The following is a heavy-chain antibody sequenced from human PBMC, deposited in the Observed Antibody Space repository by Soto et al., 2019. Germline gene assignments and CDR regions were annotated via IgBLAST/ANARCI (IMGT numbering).Heavy chain of an antibody. J-gene: IGHJ6*02. V-gene: IGHV4-31*03. Sequence: SETLPLTCTVSCGSISSVGYYRSWIRQHPGKGLEWIGYIYYSGSTYYNPSLKSRVTISVDTSKNQFSLKLSSVTAADTAVYYCARVSNYGGMGYYYYGMDVWGQGTTVTV. CDR1: CGSISSVGYY. CDR2: IYYSGST. D-gene: IGHD4-17*01. CDR3: ARVSNYGGMGYYYYGMDV.